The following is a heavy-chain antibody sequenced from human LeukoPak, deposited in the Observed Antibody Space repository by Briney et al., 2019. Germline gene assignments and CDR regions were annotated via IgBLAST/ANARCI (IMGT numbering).Heavy chain of an antibody. V-gene: IGHV3-21*01. Sequence: GGSLRLSCAASGFTFSNYGMSWVRQAPGKGLEGVSGIVNGGDNTYYADSVKGRFTVSRDNAKNSLFLQMNSLRDEDTAVYYCARERSCTDGLCYSYFDHWGQGTLVTVSS. D-gene: IGHD2-8*01. CDR1: GFTFSNYG. J-gene: IGHJ4*02. CDR2: IVNGGDNT. CDR3: ARERSCTDGLCYSYFDH.